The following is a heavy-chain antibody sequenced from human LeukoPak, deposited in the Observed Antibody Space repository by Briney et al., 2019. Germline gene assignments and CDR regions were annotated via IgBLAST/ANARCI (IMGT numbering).Heavy chain of an antibody. Sequence: PGGSLRLSCAASGFTFSSYGMHWVRQAPGRELEWVAVISYDGSNKYYADSVKGRFTISRDNAKNSLYLQMNSLRAEDTAVYSCARGGDGVSSNPRGLVHPWGQGTLVTVPS. J-gene: IGHJ5*02. D-gene: IGHD2-8*01. CDR2: ISYDGSNK. CDR3: ARGGDGVSSNPRGLVHP. V-gene: IGHV3-30*03. CDR1: GFTFSSYG.